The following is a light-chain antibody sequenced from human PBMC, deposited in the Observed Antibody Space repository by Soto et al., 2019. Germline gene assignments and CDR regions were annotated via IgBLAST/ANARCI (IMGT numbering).Light chain of an antibody. J-gene: IGKJ1*01. CDR2: GAS. V-gene: IGKV3-20*01. CDR1: QSVSSSY. CDR3: QQYGSSLWT. Sequence: EIVLTQSPGTLSLSPGERATLSCRASQSVSSSYLAWYQQKPGQAPRLLICGASSRATGIPDRFSGSGSGTDFTLTISRLEPEDFAVYYCQQYGSSLWTFGQGIKVEIK.